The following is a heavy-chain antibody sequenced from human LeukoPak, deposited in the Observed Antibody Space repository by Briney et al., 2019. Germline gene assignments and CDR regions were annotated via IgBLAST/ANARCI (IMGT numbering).Heavy chain of an antibody. CDR1: GFTFSSYW. V-gene: IGHV3-74*01. J-gene: IGHJ4*02. CDR3: AKERGQGMATIGYYFDY. CDR2: IASDGSST. D-gene: IGHD5-24*01. Sequence: GGSLRLSCAASGFTFSSYWMNWVRQAPGKGLVWVSRIASDGSSTTYADSVKGRFSISRDNAKNTLYLQMNSLRGEDTAVYYCAKERGQGMATIGYYFDYWGQGTLVTVSS.